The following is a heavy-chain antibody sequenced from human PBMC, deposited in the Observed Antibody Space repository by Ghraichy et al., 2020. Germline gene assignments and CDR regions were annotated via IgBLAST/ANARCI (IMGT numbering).Heavy chain of an antibody. D-gene: IGHD2-21*02. Sequence: GALRLSCAASGFSFSNFAVHWVRQAPGKGLEYVSTISSNGGSKNYAKSVDGRFTISRDNSKNTLFLEMGSLRPEDTAVYYCARSATSVVTLYYFDYWGQGTLVTVSA. CDR3: ARSATSVVTLYYFDY. V-gene: IGHV3-64*01. CDR1: GFSFSNFA. CDR2: ISSNGGSK. J-gene: IGHJ4*02.